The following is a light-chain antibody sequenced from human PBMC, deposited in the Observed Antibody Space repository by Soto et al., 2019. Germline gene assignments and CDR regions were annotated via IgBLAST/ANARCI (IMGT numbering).Light chain of an antibody. CDR1: QSVSSSY. V-gene: IGKV3-20*01. J-gene: IGKJ5*01. CDR2: GAS. Sequence: EIVLTQSPGTLSLSPGERATLSCRASQSVSSSYLAWSQQKPGQAPRLLIYGASSRATGIPDRFSGSGSGTDLTLTISRLEPEDFAVYYCQQYDSSPITFGQGTRLEIK. CDR3: QQYDSSPIT.